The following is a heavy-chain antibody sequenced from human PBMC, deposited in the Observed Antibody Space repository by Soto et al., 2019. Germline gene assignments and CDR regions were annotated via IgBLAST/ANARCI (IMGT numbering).Heavy chain of an antibody. CDR3: ARQGFGVLHGLVDV. D-gene: IGHD3-10*01. J-gene: IGHJ6*02. V-gene: IGHV4-30-4*01. Sequence: PSETLSLTCTVSGDSISSGDYYWSWIRQPPGKGLEWIGCIYYSGNTYYNPSLKRRFSISVDTSKNQFSLTLTSVTAADTAVYYCARQGFGVLHGLVDVWGQGTTVTVSS. CDR2: IYYSGNT. CDR1: GDSISSGDYY.